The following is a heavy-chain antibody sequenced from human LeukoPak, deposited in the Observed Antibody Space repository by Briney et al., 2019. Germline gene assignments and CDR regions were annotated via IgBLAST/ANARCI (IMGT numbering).Heavy chain of an antibody. D-gene: IGHD6-13*01. CDR3: ARPRRIAAADAFDI. V-gene: IGHV1-69*06. CDR2: IIPIFGTA. J-gene: IGHJ3*02. CDR1: GGTFSSYA. Sequence: SVKVSCKASGGTFSSYAISWVRQAPGQGLEWMGGIIPIFGTANYAQKFQGRVTITADKSTSTAYMELSSLRSEDTAVYYCARPRRIAAADAFDIWGQGTMVTVSS.